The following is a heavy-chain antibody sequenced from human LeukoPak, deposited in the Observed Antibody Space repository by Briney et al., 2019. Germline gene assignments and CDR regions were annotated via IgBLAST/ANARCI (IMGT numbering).Heavy chain of an antibody. CDR3: AKVAWAAAGDFDY. J-gene: IGHJ4*02. CDR2: ISGSGGST. V-gene: IGHV3-23*01. D-gene: IGHD6-13*01. CDR1: GFTFRRYG. Sequence: PGGYLRLSCAASGFTFRRYGMNWVRQAPGRGLEWVSSISGSGGSTYYADSVKGRFTISRDNSRNTLYLQMNSLRAEDTAVYYCAKVAWAAAGDFDYWGQGTLVTVSS.